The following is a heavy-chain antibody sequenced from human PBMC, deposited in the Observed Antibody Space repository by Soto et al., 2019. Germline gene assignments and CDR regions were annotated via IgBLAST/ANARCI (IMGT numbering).Heavy chain of an antibody. J-gene: IGHJ6*02. V-gene: IGHV3-15*07. Sequence: GGSLRLSCAASGFTFSNAWMNWVRQAPGKGLEWVGRIKSKTDGGTTDYAAPVKGRFTISRDDSKNTLYLQMNSLKTEDTAVYYCTTGRYSGSPGNYYYGMDVWGQGTTVTVSS. CDR1: GFTFSNAW. D-gene: IGHD1-26*01. CDR3: TTGRYSGSPGNYYYGMDV. CDR2: IKSKTDGGTT.